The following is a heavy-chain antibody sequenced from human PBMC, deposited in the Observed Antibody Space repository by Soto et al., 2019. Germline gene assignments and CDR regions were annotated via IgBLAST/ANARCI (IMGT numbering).Heavy chain of an antibody. J-gene: IGHJ2*01. CDR2: ISGGGDAT. V-gene: IGHV3-23*01. D-gene: IGHD2-21*01. Sequence: DVQLLESGGDSVQPGGSVRLSCAGSGFTFITYAMNWVRQAPGKGLEWVSTISGGGDATFFADSVRGRLTCSRDNSNNTVALQMDSLGVDDTAVYYCARKVVGSTSRPDYWYFDLWGRGTLVTVSS. CDR3: ARKVVGSTSRPDYWYFDL. CDR1: GFTFITYA.